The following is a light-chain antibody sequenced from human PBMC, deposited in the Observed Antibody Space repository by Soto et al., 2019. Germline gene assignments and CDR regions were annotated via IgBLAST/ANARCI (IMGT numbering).Light chain of an antibody. CDR2: DAS. J-gene: IGKJ1*01. CDR3: QRKWT. Sequence: EIVMTQSPATLSVSPGESATLSCRASQSISGNVAWYQQRPGQAPRLLIYDASTRATGIPARFTGSGSGTEFALPISRLQSEDFAVYYCQRKWTFGQGTKVEFK. CDR1: QSISGN. V-gene: IGKV3-15*01.